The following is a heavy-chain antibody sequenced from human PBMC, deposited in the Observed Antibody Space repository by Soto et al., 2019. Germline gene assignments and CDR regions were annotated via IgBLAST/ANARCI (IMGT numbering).Heavy chain of an antibody. D-gene: IGHD6-6*01. CDR2: IYSGGST. V-gene: IGHV3-53*01. CDR3: ASRPLSSIAATAPYYYYGMEV. Sequence: PGGSPRLSCASSVFTVSSNYMSCVRHSPGKGLEWVSVIYSGGSTYYADSVKGRFTISRDNSKNTLYLQMNSLRAEDTAVYYCASRPLSSIAATAPYYYYGMEVWCQGTSVTVSS. J-gene: IGHJ6*02. CDR1: VFTVSSNY.